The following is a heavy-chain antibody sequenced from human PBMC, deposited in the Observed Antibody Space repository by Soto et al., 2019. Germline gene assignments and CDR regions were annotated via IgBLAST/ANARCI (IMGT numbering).Heavy chain of an antibody. CDR3: ATDSTGYYSDAFDV. V-gene: IGHV4-59*01. J-gene: IGHJ3*01. CDR1: GAAMSSYY. Sequence: SETLSLTCTVSGAAMSSYYWSWIRQSPGKGLEWIGYIYNSGSTTYNPSLKSRVTISVDTSKFQFSLTLTSVTAADTAVYYCATDSTGYYSDAFDVRGQGTRVTVSS. CDR2: IYNSGST. D-gene: IGHD3-22*01.